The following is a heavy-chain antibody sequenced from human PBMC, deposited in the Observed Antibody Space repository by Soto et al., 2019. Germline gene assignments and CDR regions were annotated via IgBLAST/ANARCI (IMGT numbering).Heavy chain of an antibody. CDR1: GYTFTSYA. CDR3: ARGLKGYLHYFDY. J-gene: IGHJ4*02. V-gene: IGHV1-3*01. Sequence: QVQLVQSGAELKKPGASVKVSCQASGYTFTSYAMHWVRQAPGQRLEWMGWINAGNGNTKYSQKFQGRVTITRDTSASTAYMELSSLRSEATAVYYGARGLKGYLHYFDYWGQGTLVTVSS. D-gene: IGHD5-18*01. CDR2: INAGNGNT.